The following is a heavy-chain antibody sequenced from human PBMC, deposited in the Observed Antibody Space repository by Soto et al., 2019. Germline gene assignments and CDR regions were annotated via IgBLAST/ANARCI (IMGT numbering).Heavy chain of an antibody. J-gene: IGHJ4*02. CDR2: IWYDGSNK. V-gene: IGHV3-33*01. CDR3: ARDRRWLHPDY. CDR1: GFTFSSYG. Sequence: GGSLRLSCAASGFTFSSYGMHCVRQAPGKGLEWVAVIWYDGSNKYYADSVKGRFTISRDNSKNTLYLQMNSLRAEDTAVYYCARDRRWLHPDYWGQGTLVTVSS. D-gene: IGHD5-12*01.